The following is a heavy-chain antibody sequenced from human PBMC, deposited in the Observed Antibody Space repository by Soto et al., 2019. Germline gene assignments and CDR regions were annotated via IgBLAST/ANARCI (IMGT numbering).Heavy chain of an antibody. J-gene: IGHJ4*02. D-gene: IGHD3-10*01. V-gene: IGHV1-69*13. CDR1: GGTFSSYA. Sequence: GASGKVSCKASGGTFSSYAISWVRQAPGQGVEWMGGIIPIFGTANYAQKFQGRVTITADESTSTAYMELSSLRSEDTAVYYCASTRGVIIPYYFDYSGQGTLGTVST. CDR3: ASTRGVIIPYYFDY. CDR2: IIPIFGTA.